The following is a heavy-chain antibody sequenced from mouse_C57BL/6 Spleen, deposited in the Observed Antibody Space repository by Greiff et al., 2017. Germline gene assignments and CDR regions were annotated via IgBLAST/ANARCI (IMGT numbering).Heavy chain of an antibody. V-gene: IGHV5-17*01. CDR2: ISSGSSTI. Sequence: EVQRVEPGGGLVKPGGSLKLSCAASGFTFSDYGMHWVRQAPEQGLEWVAYISSGSSTIYYADTVKGRFTISRDNAKNTLFLQMTSLRSEDTAMYYCATTMVTPFAYWGQGTMVTVSA. J-gene: IGHJ3*01. D-gene: IGHD2-2*01. CDR1: GFTFSDYG. CDR3: ATTMVTPFAY.